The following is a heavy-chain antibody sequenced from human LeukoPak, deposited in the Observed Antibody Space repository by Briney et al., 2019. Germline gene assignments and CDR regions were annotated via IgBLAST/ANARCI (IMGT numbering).Heavy chain of an antibody. CDR3: ASNSGWSHSKTFDY. Sequence: SETLSLTCTVSGGSISSSLYYYGCIRQSPGKGLEWIGSFYSTGSTYYNPSLKSPVTISVDTSKNQFSLKLSSVTAADTAVYYCASNSGWSHSKTFDYWGQGTLVTVSS. D-gene: IGHD6-19*01. J-gene: IGHJ4*02. CDR2: FYSTGST. CDR1: GGSISSSLYY. V-gene: IGHV4-39*01.